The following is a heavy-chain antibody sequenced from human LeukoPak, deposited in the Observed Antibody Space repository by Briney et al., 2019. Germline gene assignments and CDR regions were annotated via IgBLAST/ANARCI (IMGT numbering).Heavy chain of an antibody. D-gene: IGHD2-15*01. CDR2: IYYSGST. Sequence: SETLSLTCTVSGGSISSYYWSWIRQPPGKGLEWIGYIYYSGSTNYNPSLKSRVTMSVDTSKNQFSLKLSSVTAADTAVYYCATTVPPCSGGSCYSRYYYYGMDVWGQGTTVTVSS. V-gene: IGHV4-59*12. CDR3: ATTVPPCSGGSCYSRYYYYGMDV. J-gene: IGHJ6*02. CDR1: GGSISSYY.